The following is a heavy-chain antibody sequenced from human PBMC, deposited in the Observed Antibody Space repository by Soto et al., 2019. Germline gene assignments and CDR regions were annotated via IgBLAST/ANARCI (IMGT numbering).Heavy chain of an antibody. CDR3: ARVSSRPTVVADWLDP. V-gene: IGHV5-51*01. D-gene: IGHD1-1*01. CDR1: GYIFSTYW. Sequence: GESLKISCRGSGYIFSTYWIGWVRQMPGEGLEWMGIISPGDSDTRYSPSFQGQVTISADKSINTAYLQWSSLKPSDTAIYYCARVSSRPTVVADWLDPWGQGTLVTVSS. CDR2: ISPGDSDT. J-gene: IGHJ5*02.